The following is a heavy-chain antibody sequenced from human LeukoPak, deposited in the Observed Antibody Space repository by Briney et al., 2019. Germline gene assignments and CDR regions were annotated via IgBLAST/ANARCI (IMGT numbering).Heavy chain of an antibody. D-gene: IGHD4-17*01. V-gene: IGHV4-31*03. Sequence: PSQTLSLTCTVSGVSISSGGYYWSCLRQHPGKGLEWDAYIYYSGSTYYNPSLKSRVTISVDTSKNQCSLKLSSVTAADTAVYYCARGLTTVTTTSFFDYWGQGTLVTVSS. CDR1: GVSISSGGYY. CDR2: IYYSGST. J-gene: IGHJ4*02. CDR3: ARGLTTVTTTSFFDY.